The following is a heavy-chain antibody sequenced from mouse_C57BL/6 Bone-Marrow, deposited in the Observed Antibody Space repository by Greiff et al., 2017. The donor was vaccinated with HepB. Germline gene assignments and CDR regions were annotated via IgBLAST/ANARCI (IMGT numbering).Heavy chain of an antibody. CDR2: ISDGGSYT. CDR3: ARDRITTVVATAWYFDV. CDR1: GFTFSSYA. J-gene: IGHJ1*03. D-gene: IGHD1-1*01. V-gene: IGHV5-4*01. Sequence: EVKVVESGGGLVKPGGSLKLSCAASGFTFSSYAMSWVRQTPEKRLEWVATISDGGSYTYYPDNVKGRFTISRDNAKNNLYLQMSHLKSEDTAMYYCARDRITTVVATAWYFDVWGTGTTVTVSS.